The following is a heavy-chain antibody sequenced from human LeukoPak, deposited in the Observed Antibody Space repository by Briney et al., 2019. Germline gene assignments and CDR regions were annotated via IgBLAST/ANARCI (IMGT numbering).Heavy chain of an antibody. CDR3: ARGRGYCSSTSCRNWFDP. Sequence: ASVKVSCKTSGYTFTSYGISWVRQAPGQGLEWMGWISAYNGNTNYAQRLQGRVTLTTDTSTGTAYMELRSLGSDDTAVYYCARGRGYCSSTSCRNWFDPWGQGTLVTVSS. J-gene: IGHJ5*02. CDR1: GYTFTSYG. CDR2: ISAYNGNT. D-gene: IGHD2-2*01. V-gene: IGHV1-18*01.